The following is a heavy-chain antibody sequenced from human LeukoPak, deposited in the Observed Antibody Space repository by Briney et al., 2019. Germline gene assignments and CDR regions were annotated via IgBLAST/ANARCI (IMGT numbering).Heavy chain of an antibody. CDR2: IYPSDSDT. J-gene: IGHJ6*02. Sequence: GESLKISCKGSGYSFTSYWIGWVRQMPGKGLEWMGIIYPSDSDTRYSPSFQGQVTISADKSISTAYLQWSSLKASDTAMYYCARLFPDYYYCMDVWGQGTTVTVSS. V-gene: IGHV5-51*01. CDR1: GYSFTSYW. CDR3: ARLFPDYYYCMDV.